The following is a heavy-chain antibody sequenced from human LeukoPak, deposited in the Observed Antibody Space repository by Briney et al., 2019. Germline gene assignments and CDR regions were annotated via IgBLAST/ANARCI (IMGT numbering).Heavy chain of an antibody. V-gene: IGHV1-46*01. CDR3: ARAIYPVGGELDY. CDR2: INPSGGST. J-gene: IGHJ4*02. CDR1: GYTFTSYY. D-gene: IGHD3-16*01. Sequence: GASVNVSFKASGYTFTSYYMHWVRQARGQGREGMGIINPSGGSTSYAQKFQGRVTMTRDTSTSTVYMELSSLRSEDTAVYYCARAIYPVGGELDYWGQGTLVTVSS.